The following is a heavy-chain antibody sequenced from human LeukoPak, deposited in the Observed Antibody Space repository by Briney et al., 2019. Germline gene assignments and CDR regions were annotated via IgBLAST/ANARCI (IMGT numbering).Heavy chain of an antibody. CDR2: ISSSSSYI. CDR1: GFTFSSYW. Sequence: PGGSLRLSCAASGFTFSSYWMSWVRQAPGKGLEWVSSISSSSSYIYYADSVKGRFTISRDNAKNSLYLQMNSLRAEDTAVYYCARGGIAARNLYMDVWGKGTTVTVSS. CDR3: ARGGIAARNLYMDV. V-gene: IGHV3-21*01. D-gene: IGHD6-6*01. J-gene: IGHJ6*03.